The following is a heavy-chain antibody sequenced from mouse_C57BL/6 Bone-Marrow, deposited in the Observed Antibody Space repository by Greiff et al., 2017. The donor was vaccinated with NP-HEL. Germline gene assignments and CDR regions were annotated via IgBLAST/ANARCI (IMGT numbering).Heavy chain of an antibody. CDR1: GFTFSDYY. V-gene: IGHV5-16*01. CDR2: INYDGSST. J-gene: IGHJ1*03. CDR3: ARDRHYGSSNWYFDV. D-gene: IGHD1-1*01. Sequence: EVKVVESEGGLVQPGSSMKLSCTASGFTFSDYYMAWVRQVPEKGLEWVANINYDGSSTYYLDSLKSRFIISRDNAKNILYLQMSSLKSEDTATYYCARDRHYGSSNWYFDVWGTGTTVTVSS.